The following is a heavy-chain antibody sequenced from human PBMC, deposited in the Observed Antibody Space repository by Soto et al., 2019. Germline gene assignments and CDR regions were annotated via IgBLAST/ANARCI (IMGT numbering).Heavy chain of an antibody. J-gene: IGHJ4*02. Sequence: PLVQSGTEVREPGASVKVSCQASGYTFTSYGIIWVRQAPGQGLELMGWISSYNNNKNYAQKYQARVTMTTDTSTRTAYMELRSLRSDDTAVYYCARVGAIAPAEGDYWGQGTLVTVSS. D-gene: IGHD6-13*01. CDR3: ARVGAIAPAEGDY. V-gene: IGHV1-18*01. CDR1: GYTFTSYG. CDR2: ISSYNNNK.